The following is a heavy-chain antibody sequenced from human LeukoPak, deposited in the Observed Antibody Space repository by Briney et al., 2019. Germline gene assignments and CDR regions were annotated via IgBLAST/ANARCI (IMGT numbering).Heavy chain of an antibody. CDR3: ARDPYYYDSSGYAGWFDP. D-gene: IGHD3-22*01. CDR2: INPSGGST. CDR1: GYTFTSYY. J-gene: IGHJ5*02. V-gene: IGHV1-46*01. Sequence: ASVKVSCKASGYTFTSYYMHWVRQAPGQGLEWMVIINPSGGSTSYAQKFQGRVTMTRDTSTSTVCMELSGLRSEDTAVYYCARDPYYYDSSGYAGWFDPWGQGTLVTVSS.